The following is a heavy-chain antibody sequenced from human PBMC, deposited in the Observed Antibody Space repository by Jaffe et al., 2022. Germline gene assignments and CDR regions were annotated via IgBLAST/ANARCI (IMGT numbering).Heavy chain of an antibody. CDR1: GYSFTSYW. V-gene: IGHV5-51*01. D-gene: IGHD3-3*01. J-gene: IGHJ5*02. Sequence: EVQLVQSGAEVKKPGESLKISCKGSGYSFTSYWIGWVRQMPGKGLEWMGIIYPGDSDTRYSPSFQGQVTISADKSISTAYLQWSSLKASDTAMYYCARHPKSYYDFWSGYYFWFDPWGQGTLVTVSS. CDR2: IYPGDSDT. CDR3: ARHPKSYYDFWSGYYFWFDP.